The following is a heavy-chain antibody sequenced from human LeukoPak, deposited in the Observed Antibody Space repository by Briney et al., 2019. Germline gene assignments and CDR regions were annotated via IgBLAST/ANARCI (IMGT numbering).Heavy chain of an antibody. J-gene: IGHJ4*02. D-gene: IGHD3-16*02. Sequence: PGGSLRLSCAASGFTFSSYSMNWVRQAPGKGLEWVSSISSSSSYIYYADSVKGRFTISRDNAKNSLYLQMNSLRAEDTAVYYCARDTFAYDYVWGSYRYSSFDYWGQGTLVTVSS. CDR2: ISSSSSYI. CDR3: ARDTFAYDYVWGSYRYSSFDY. CDR1: GFTFSSYS. V-gene: IGHV3-21*01.